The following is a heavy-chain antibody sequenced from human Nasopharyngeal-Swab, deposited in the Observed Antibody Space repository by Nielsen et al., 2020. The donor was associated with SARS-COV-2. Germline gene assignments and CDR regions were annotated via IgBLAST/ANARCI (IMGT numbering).Heavy chain of an antibody. CDR1: GFTFSSYS. Sequence: GESLKISCAASGFTFSSYSMNWVRQAPGKGLEWVSSISSSSSYIYYADSVKGRFTISRDNAKNSLYLQMNSLRAEDTAVYYCAKVNYYDSSGYYYITGYFDYWGQGTLVTVSS. J-gene: IGHJ4*02. D-gene: IGHD3-22*01. CDR2: ISSSSSYI. V-gene: IGHV3-21*04. CDR3: AKVNYYDSSGYYYITGYFDY.